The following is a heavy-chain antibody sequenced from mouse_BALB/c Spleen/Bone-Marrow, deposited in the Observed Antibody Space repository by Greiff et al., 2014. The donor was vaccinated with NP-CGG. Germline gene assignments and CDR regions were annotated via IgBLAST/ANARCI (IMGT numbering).Heavy chain of an antibody. CDR3: ARGFLGYFDY. Sequence: VQLQESGPELVRPGVSVKIPCKGSGYTFTDYPMHWVKQSHAKGLEWIGVISIYSGNTNYNQNFKGKAKMTVDKSSSTVYMELARLTSEDSAIYHCARGFLGYFDYWGQGTTLTVSS. CDR1: GYTFTDYP. CDR2: ISIYSGNT. V-gene: IGHV1S137*01. J-gene: IGHJ2*01.